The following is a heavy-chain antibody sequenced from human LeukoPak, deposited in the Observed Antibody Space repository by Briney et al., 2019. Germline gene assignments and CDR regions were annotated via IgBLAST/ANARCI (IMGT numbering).Heavy chain of an antibody. CDR3: ARGLVAVTTRGGYFDY. V-gene: IGHV1/OR15-1*01. Sequence: ASVKVSCKASGYIFTDYYMHWVRQAPGQELGWMGRINPNSGGTNYAQKFQGRVIMTRDTSISTAYTELSSLRSEDTATYYCARGLVAVTTRGGYFDYWGQGTLVTVSS. J-gene: IGHJ4*02. CDR1: GYIFTDYY. CDR2: INPNSGGT. D-gene: IGHD4-11*01.